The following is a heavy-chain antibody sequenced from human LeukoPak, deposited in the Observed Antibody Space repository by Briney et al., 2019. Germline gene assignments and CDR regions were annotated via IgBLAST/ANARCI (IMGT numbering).Heavy chain of an antibody. V-gene: IGHV3-23*01. CDR1: GFIFSTYA. CDR3: AKTMTTVYNWFDP. Sequence: GGSLRLSCAPSGFIFSTYALSWVRQAPGKGLEWASSISGSGGSTYHADSVKGRFTISRDSSKNTLYLQMNSLRAEDTAIYYCAKTMTTVYNWFDPWGQGTLVTVSS. D-gene: IGHD4-11*01. CDR2: ISGSGGST. J-gene: IGHJ5*02.